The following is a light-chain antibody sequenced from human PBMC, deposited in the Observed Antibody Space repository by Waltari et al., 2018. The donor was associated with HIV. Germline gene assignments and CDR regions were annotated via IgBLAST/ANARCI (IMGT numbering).Light chain of an antibody. Sequence: QSVLTPPPSVSGAPGQRVAISCTGRRANIGAGFGVHGCQQLPGTAPKLSIYGDSNRPSGVPDRFFGSKSGTSASLAITGLQSEDEADYYCQSYDSSLSTAVVFGGGTKLTVL. CDR1: RANIGAGFG. CDR3: QSYDSSLSTAVV. V-gene: IGLV1-40*01. CDR2: GDS. J-gene: IGLJ2*01.